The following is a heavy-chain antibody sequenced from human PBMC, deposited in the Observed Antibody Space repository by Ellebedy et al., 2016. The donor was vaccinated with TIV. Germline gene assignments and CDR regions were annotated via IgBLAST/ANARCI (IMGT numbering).Heavy chain of an antibody. J-gene: IGHJ5*02. D-gene: IGHD3/OR15-3a*01. CDR3: ANDLNWFNP. CDR1: GGNFSSLV. CDR2: ITPIFGSA. V-gene: IGHV1-69*13. Sequence: SVKVSXXASGGNFSSLVISWVRQAPGQGLEWMGQITPIFGSANYAQKFRDRVTITADESTSTAYLELRSLRFEDTATYYCANDLNWFNPWGQGTLVSVSS.